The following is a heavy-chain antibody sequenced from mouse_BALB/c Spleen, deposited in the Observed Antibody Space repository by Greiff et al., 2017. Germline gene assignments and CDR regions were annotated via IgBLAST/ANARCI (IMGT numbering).Heavy chain of an antibody. V-gene: IGHV5-6*01. CDR2: ISSGGSYT. CDR3: ARHDYDGSSQAVSFDD. J-gene: IGHJ1*01. D-gene: IGHD1-1*01. CDR1: GFNFSSYG. Sequence: EVQLVESGGDLVKPGGSLKLSCAASGFNFSSYGMSWVRQTPDKRLEWVATISSGGSYTYYPASVKGRFTISRDNAKNTLYLQMSSLKSEDTAMYSCARHDYDGSSQAVSFDDWGEGTTLTVSS.